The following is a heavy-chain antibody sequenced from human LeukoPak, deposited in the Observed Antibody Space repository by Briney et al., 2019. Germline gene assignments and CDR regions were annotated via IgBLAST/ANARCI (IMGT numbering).Heavy chain of an antibody. CDR3: ATHSREYYYYYYGMDV. V-gene: IGHV1-24*01. J-gene: IGHJ6*02. Sequence: ASVKVSCKVSGYTLTELSMHWVRQAPGKGLEWMGGFEPEDGETIYAQKFQGRVTMTEDTSTDTAYMELSSLRSEDTAVYYCATHSREYYYYYYGMDVWGQGTTVTVSS. CDR1: GYTLTELS. D-gene: IGHD3-10*01. CDR2: FEPEDGET.